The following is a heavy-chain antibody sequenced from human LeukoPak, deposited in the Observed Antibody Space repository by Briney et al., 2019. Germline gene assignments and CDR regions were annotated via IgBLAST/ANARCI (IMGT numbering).Heavy chain of an antibody. J-gene: IGHJ4*02. CDR1: GYTFSGYY. CDR3: ARDSTLGELPH. CDR2: INPNSGGT. Sequence: ASVKVSCKASGYTFSGYYMYWVRQAPGQGLEWMGWINPNSGGTNYAQKFQGRVTMTRDTSISTAYMELSGLSSDDTAVYYCARDSTLGELPHWGQGNLVAVSS. D-gene: IGHD3-10*01. V-gene: IGHV1-2*02.